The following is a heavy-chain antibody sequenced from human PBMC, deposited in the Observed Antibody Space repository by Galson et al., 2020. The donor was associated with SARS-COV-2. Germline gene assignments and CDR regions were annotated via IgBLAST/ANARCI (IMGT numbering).Heavy chain of an antibody. Sequence: GGSLRLSCAASGFTVSSNYMSWVRQAPGKGLEWVSVIYSGGSTYYADSVKGRFTISRDNSKNTLYLQMNSLRAEDTAVYYCARESSVTTYWAFDIWGQGTMVTVSS. CDR1: GFTVSSNY. J-gene: IGHJ3*02. D-gene: IGHD4-17*01. CDR2: IYSGGST. CDR3: ARESSVTTYWAFDI. V-gene: IGHV3-66*02.